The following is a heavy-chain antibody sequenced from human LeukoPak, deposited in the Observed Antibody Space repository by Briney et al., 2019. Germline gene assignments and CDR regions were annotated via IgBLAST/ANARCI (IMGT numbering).Heavy chain of an antibody. J-gene: IGHJ3*02. D-gene: IGHD6-19*01. CDR3: ARATIAVAGHDAFDI. CDR2: IYYSGST. V-gene: IGHV4-61*08. CDR1: GGSISSGDYY. Sequence: SETLSLTCTVSGGSISSGDYYWSWIRQPPGKGLEWIGYIYYSGSTNYNPSLKSRVTISVDTSKNQFSLKLSSVTAADTAVYYCARATIAVAGHDAFDIWGQGTMVTVSS.